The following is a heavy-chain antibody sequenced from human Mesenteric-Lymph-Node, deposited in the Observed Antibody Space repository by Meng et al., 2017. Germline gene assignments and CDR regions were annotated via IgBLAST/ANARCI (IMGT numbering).Heavy chain of an antibody. Sequence: GESLKISCAASGFTFSSYSMNWVRQAPGKGLEWVSTIDGGGTTYYADSIKGRFTISRDNSKNTLYLQMNSLTVEDTAVYYCARRGYGDFQGHFDYWGQGTLVTVSS. D-gene: IGHD4-17*01. V-gene: IGHV3-23*01. CDR2: IDGGGTT. J-gene: IGHJ4*02. CDR1: GFTFSSYS. CDR3: ARRGYGDFQGHFDY.